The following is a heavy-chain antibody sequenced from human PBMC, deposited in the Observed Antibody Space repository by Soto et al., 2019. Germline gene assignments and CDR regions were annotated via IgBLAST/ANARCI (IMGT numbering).Heavy chain of an antibody. D-gene: IGHD1-1*01. V-gene: IGHV1-18*01. CDR3: ARGRYGDY. Sequence: QVHLVQSGAEVKKPGASVKVSCKGSGYDFTTYGITWVRQAPGQGLEWMAWISAHNGNTDYAQKLQGRVTVTRDTSRSTAYMELRSRRSDDTAVYYCARGRYGDYWGQGALVTVSS. J-gene: IGHJ4*02. CDR1: GYDFTTYG. CDR2: ISAHNGNT.